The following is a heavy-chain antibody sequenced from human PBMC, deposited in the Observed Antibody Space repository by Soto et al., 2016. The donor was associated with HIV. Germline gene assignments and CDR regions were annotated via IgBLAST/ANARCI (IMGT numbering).Heavy chain of an antibody. Sequence: QVQLQESGPGMVKPSETLSLSCVVSDYSISSGYYWGWIRQPPGKGLEWIGNIYHGGFTYYNPSLKSRVTISVDTSKNQFSLKLSSVTAADTAVYYCARRGTVANERPNAFDIWGQGTMVTVSS. CDR2: IYHGGFT. CDR1: DYSISSGYY. J-gene: IGHJ3*02. CDR3: ARRGTVANERPNAFDI. V-gene: IGHV4-38-2*01. D-gene: IGHD4-17*01.